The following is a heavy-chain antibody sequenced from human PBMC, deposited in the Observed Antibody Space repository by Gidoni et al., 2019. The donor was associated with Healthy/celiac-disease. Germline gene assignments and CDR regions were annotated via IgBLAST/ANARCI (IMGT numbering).Heavy chain of an antibody. CDR2: INPNSGGT. CDR3: ARDRGKVRGLLYYYGMDV. D-gene: IGHD1-26*01. J-gene: IGHJ6*02. Sequence: QVQLVQSGAEVKKPGASVKVSCKASGYTFTGYYMHWVRQAPGQGLEWMGWINPNSGGTNYAQKFQGRVTMTRDTSISTAYMELSRLRSDDTAVYYCARDRGKVRGLLYYYGMDVWGQGTTVTVSS. V-gene: IGHV1-2*02. CDR1: GYTFTGYY.